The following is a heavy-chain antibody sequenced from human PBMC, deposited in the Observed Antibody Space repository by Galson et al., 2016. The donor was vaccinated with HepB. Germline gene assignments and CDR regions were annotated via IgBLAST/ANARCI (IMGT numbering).Heavy chain of an antibody. J-gene: IGHJ6*02. D-gene: IGHD5-18*01. V-gene: IGHV3-11*01. Sequence: SLRLSCAAFGFSFSDHYMSWIRQAPGKGLESIAYISSSGTVLYYAASAQGRFTISRDNAKKSLYLQMNSLRADDTGVYYCARDPDTSSKVDVWGHGTTVTVSS. CDR1: GFSFSDHY. CDR2: ISSSGTVL. CDR3: ARDPDTSSKVDV.